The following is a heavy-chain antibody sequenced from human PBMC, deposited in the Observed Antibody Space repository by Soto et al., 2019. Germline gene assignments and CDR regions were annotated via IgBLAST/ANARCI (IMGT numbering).Heavy chain of an antibody. Sequence: ASVKVSCKASGYTFTNYAMHWVRQAPGQRLEWMGWINGGNGNTKYSPKLQDRVTITRDTSASTAYMELSSLRSEDTALYYCARDAVAAGNMNLCYWGQGTRVTVSS. J-gene: IGHJ4*02. CDR1: GYTFTNYA. D-gene: IGHD6-25*01. V-gene: IGHV1-3*01. CDR3: ARDAVAAGNMNLCY. CDR2: INGGNGNT.